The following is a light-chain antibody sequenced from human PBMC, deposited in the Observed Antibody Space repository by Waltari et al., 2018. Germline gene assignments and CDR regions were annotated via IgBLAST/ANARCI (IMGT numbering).Light chain of an antibody. Sequence: QSVLTQPPSASGTPGQRVTISCSGGSSNIARNTVSWYQHPPGPAPKLLIYTNDQRPSGVPDRFSGSKSGTSASLAINGLQSDDEAGYYCAAWDDNLGGLVFGGGTKLTVL. J-gene: IGLJ3*02. CDR2: TND. CDR1: SSNIARNT. V-gene: IGLV1-44*01. CDR3: AAWDDNLGGLV.